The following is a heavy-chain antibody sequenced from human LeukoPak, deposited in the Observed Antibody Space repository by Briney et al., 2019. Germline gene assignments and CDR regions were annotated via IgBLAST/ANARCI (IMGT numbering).Heavy chain of an antibody. V-gene: IGHV3-48*01. Sequence: GGSLRLSCAASGFTFSSYSMNWVRQAPGKGLEWVSYISSSSSTIYYADAVKCRFTISRDNAKNSLYLQMNSLRAEDQAVYYCARTQEGFWSGYYTVFAYGGQGTLVTVPS. D-gene: IGHD3-3*01. J-gene: IGHJ4*02. CDR3: ARTQEGFWSGYYTVFAY. CDR1: GFTFSSYS. CDR2: ISSSSSTI.